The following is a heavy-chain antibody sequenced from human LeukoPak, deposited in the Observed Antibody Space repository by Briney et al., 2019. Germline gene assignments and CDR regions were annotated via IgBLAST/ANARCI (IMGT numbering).Heavy chain of an antibody. CDR3: ERGQAGYDSSGYSGGAFDY. V-gene: IGHV1-46*01. Sequence: ASVKVSCKASGYTFTSYYMHWVRQAPGQGLEWMGIINPSGGSTSYAQKFQGRVTMTRDTSTSTVYMELSSLRSEDTAVYYCERGQAGYDSSGYSGGAFDYWGQGTLVTVSS. CDR1: GYTFTSYY. J-gene: IGHJ4*01. CDR2: INPSGGST. D-gene: IGHD3-22*01.